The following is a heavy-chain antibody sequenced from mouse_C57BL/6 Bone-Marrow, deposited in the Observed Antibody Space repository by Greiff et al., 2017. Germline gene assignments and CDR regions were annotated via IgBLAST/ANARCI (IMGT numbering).Heavy chain of an antibody. J-gene: IGHJ3*01. Sequence: QVQLQQPGAELVMPGASVKLSCKASGYTFTRYWMHWVKQRPGQGLEWIGEIDPSDGYTNYNQKFKGKSTLTVDKSSSTAYMHLSSLTSEDSAVYYCARGGYLAWFAYGGQGTLVTVSA. CDR1: GYTFTRYW. CDR2: IDPSDGYT. CDR3: ARGGYLAWFAY. V-gene: IGHV1-69*01. D-gene: IGHD2-3*01.